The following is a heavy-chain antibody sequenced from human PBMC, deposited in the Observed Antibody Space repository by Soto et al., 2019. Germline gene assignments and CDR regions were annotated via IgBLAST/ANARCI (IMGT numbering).Heavy chain of an antibody. D-gene: IGHD3-9*01. CDR2: IIPFSAST. Sequence: SVKVSCKASGCFFNNYAINWVRQAPGQGLEWTGGIIPFSASTKLAAKFRDRVTITADESTSTAYVELRSLKSDDTAVYYCAKARDIQTPERVSYYYGLDVCGQGPTVTVYS. V-gene: IGHV1-69*13. J-gene: IGHJ6*02. CDR3: AKARDIQTPERVSYYYGLDV. CDR1: GCFFNNYA.